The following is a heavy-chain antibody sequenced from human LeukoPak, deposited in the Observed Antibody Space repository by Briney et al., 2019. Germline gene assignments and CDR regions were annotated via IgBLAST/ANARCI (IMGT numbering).Heavy chain of an antibody. V-gene: IGHV3-53*01. CDR3: ARGDPTVTTTGSGGLDI. Sequence: GGSLRLSCAASGLTVSSNCMSWVRQAPGKGLEWVSFIYSGGSTYYTDSVKGRFTISRDNSKNTLYLQMNSLRTEDTAVYYCARGDPTVTTTGSGGLDIWGQGTMVTVSS. J-gene: IGHJ3*02. CDR2: IYSGGST. CDR1: GLTVSSNC. D-gene: IGHD4-17*01.